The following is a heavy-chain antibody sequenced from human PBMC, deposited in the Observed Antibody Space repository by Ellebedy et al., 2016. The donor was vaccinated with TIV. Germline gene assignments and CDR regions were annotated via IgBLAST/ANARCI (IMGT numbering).Heavy chain of an antibody. CDR1: GGSISRSSYY. V-gene: IGHV4-39*01. D-gene: IGHD3-10*01. CDR2: IYYSWST. Sequence: SETLSLTCTVSGGSISRSSYYWGWIRQPPQKGLEWIGSIYYSWSTYYNPSLKSRVTISVDTSKNQFSLRLTSVTAADTAVYYCARWFGELLYVRWFDPWGQGTLVTVSS. J-gene: IGHJ5*02. CDR3: ARWFGELLYVRWFDP.